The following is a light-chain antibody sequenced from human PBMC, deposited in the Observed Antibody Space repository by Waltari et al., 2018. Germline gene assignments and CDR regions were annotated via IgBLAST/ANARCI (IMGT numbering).Light chain of an antibody. V-gene: IGKV1-5*03. CDR2: KAS. CDR3: QQYNSIMYT. J-gene: IGKJ2*01. Sequence: DIQMTQSPSTLSASVGDRVTITCRASQSISSWLAWYQQKPGKAPKLLIYKASSLESGVPSRFSGSGSGTEFTHTISSLQPDDFATYYCQQYNSIMYTFGQGTKLEIK. CDR1: QSISSW.